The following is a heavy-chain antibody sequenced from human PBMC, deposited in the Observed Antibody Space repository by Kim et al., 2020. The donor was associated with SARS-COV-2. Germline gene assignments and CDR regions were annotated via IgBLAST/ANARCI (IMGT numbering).Heavy chain of an antibody. J-gene: IGHJ4*02. CDR3: AISPHPRVQIGY. CDR2: INQDGNDK. CDR1: GLTFSSYW. V-gene: IGHV3-7*03. Sequence: GGSLRLSCAASGLTFSSYWISWVRQAPGKGLEWVANINQDGNDKYYVDSVRGRFTISRDNAKNSLYLQMSGLRAEDTAVYYCAISPHPRVQIGYWGQGTLVTVSS.